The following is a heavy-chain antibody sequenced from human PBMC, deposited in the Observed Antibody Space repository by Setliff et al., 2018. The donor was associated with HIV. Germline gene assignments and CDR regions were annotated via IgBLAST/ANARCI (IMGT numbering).Heavy chain of an antibody. CDR1: GGSISSGSYY. D-gene: IGHD3-10*01. V-gene: IGHV4-61*02. CDR3: ARVYYGSGSYFGVGD. CDR2: IYTSGST. J-gene: IGHJ4*02. Sequence: SETLSLTCTVSGGSISSGSYYWSWIRQPAGKGLEWIGRIYTSGSTNYNPSLKSRVTISVDTSKNQFSLKLSSVTAADTAVYYCARVYYGSGSYFGVGDWGQGTLVTVSS.